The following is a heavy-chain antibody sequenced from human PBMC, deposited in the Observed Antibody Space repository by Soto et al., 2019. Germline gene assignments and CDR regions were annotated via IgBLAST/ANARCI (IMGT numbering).Heavy chain of an antibody. J-gene: IGHJ4*02. CDR3: ARKAVPDF. CDR1: GFSFSKYA. CDR2: ITYDATNE. V-gene: IGHV3-30-3*01. D-gene: IGHD6-19*01. Sequence: QVKLVESGGTVVQPGRSLRLSCAASGFSFSKYAMHWVRQAPGKGLEWVAVITYDATNEYYADSVKGRFTISRDNSNNTLSLYMSSMRLADTAVYYFARKAVPDFWGQGTLVTVSS.